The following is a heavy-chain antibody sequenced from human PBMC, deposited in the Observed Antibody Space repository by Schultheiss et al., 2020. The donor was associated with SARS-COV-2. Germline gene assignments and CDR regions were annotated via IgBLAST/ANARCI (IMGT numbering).Heavy chain of an antibody. V-gene: IGHV3-30*02. CDR3: AKDLGDFWIPIVGMDV. CDR1: GFTFSSYA. J-gene: IGHJ6*02. D-gene: IGHD3-3*01. Sequence: GSLRLSCAASGFTFSSYAMHWVRQAPGKGLEWVAVIWYDGSNKYYADSVKGRFTISRDNSKNTLYLQMNSLRAEDTAVYYCAKDLGDFWIPIVGMDVWGQGTTVTVSS. CDR2: IWYDGSNK.